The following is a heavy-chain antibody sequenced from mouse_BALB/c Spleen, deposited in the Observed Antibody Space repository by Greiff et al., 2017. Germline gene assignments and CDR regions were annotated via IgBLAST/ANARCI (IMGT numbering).Heavy chain of an antibody. CDR2: INPSNGRT. Sequence: QVQLKQPGAELVKPGASVKLSCKASGYTFTSYWMHWVKQRPGQGLEWIGEINPSNGRTNYNEKFKSKATLTVDKSSSTAYMQLSSLTSEDSAVYYCATIYYDYDEFAYWGQGTLVTVSA. J-gene: IGHJ3*01. V-gene: IGHV1S81*02. CDR1: GYTFTSYW. CDR3: ATIYYDYDEFAY. D-gene: IGHD2-4*01.